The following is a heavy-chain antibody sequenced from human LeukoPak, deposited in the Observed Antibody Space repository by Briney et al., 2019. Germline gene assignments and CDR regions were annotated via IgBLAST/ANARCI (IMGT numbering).Heavy chain of an antibody. Sequence: PGGSLRLSCAASGFTFDDYAMHWVRQAPGKGLVWVSRINSVGSSTNYADSVKGRFTISRDNAGNTLYLQMNSLRPEDTAVYYCIRGTGSYGDWDYWGQGTLVTVSS. CDR3: IRGTGSYGDWDY. CDR1: GFTFDDYA. J-gene: IGHJ4*02. V-gene: IGHV3-74*01. D-gene: IGHD1-26*01. CDR2: INSVGSST.